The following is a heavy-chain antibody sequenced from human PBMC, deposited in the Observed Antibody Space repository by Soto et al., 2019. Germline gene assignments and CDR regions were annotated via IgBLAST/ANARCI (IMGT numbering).Heavy chain of an antibody. Sequence: QVQLQESGPGLVKPSQTLSRTCSISGASISSDDYYWSWFRQPPGKGLEWIGYISYRGSTYSNPSLKSRITISVDTSKTQFSLILSSVTAADTAVFDCAREVNNYYGMDVWGQGTTVTVSS. CDR3: AREVNNYYGMDV. CDR2: ISYRGST. J-gene: IGHJ6*02. V-gene: IGHV4-30-4*01. CDR1: GASISSDDYY.